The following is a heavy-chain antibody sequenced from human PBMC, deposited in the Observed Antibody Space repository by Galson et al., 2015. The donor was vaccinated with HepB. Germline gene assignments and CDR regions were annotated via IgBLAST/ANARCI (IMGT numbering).Heavy chain of an antibody. CDR3: ARERHSSSRSLYDFDY. CDR2: IKQDGNEE. J-gene: IGHJ4*02. CDR1: GFTFSSYW. V-gene: IGHV3-7*01. D-gene: IGHD6-19*01. Sequence: SLRLSCAASGFTFSSYWMSWVRQAPGKGLEWVANIKQDGNEEYYVDSVKGRFTISRDSAKNSLFLQMNSLRAEDTAVYYCARERHSSSRSLYDFDYWGQGTLVTVSS.